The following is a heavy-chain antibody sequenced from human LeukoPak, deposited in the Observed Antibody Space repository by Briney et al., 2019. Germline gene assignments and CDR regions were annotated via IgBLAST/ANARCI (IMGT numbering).Heavy chain of an antibody. CDR3: AELGITMIGGV. D-gene: IGHD3-10*02. V-gene: IGHV3-30*04. J-gene: IGHJ6*04. CDR2: ISYDGSSK. CDR1: GFIFSNYT. Sequence: GGSLRLSCAASGFIFSNYTMHWVRQAPGKGLEWLAVISYDGSSKYYADSVKGRFTISRDNAKNSLYLQMNSLRAEDTAVYYCAELGITMIGGVWGKGTTVTISS.